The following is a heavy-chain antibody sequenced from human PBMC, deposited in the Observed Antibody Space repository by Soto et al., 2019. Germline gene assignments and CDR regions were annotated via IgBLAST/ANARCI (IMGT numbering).Heavy chain of an antibody. D-gene: IGHD4-4*01. J-gene: IGHJ4*02. CDR3: VRATARGDD. V-gene: IGHV3-74*01. CDR2: INTDGSST. Sequence: PRGSMRLSCAASGLTLRGYWMHWVRQAPEKGLSWVSRINTDGSSTKYADSVKGRFTISRDNAKDTLFLQMNGLTVEDTAVYYCVRATARGDDWGPGTLVPVSS. CDR1: GLTLRGYW.